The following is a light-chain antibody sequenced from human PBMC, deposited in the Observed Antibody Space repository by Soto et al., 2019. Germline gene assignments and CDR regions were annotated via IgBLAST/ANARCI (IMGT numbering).Light chain of an antibody. CDR3: QQYGTSPRT. Sequence: DIMLTQAPGPVRLSPLERTSLSCGPSQRVSSNYLAWYQQKPGQAPRLLIYGASSRATGVPDRFSGSGSGADFTLTISRLEPEDFAVYYCQQYGTSPRTFGQGTKVEI. CDR2: GAS. V-gene: IGKV3-20*01. J-gene: IGKJ1*01. CDR1: QRVSSNY.